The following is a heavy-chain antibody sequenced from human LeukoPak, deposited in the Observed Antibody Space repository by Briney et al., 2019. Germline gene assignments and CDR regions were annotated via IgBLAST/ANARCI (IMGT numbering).Heavy chain of an antibody. V-gene: IGHV1-69*04. CDR3: AREVYVRGGFPTYYYYYYMDV. J-gene: IGHJ6*03. D-gene: IGHD3-10*02. Sequence: SAKVSCKASGGTFSSYAISWVRQAPGQGLEWMGRIIPILGIANYAQKFQGRVTITADKSTSTAYMELSSLRAEDTAVYYCAREVYVRGGFPTYYYYYYMDVWGKGTTVTVSS. CDR1: GGTFSSYA. CDR2: IIPILGIA.